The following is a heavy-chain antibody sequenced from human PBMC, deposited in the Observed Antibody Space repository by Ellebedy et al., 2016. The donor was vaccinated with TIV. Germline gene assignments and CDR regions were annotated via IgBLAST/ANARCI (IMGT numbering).Heavy chain of an antibody. CDR3: ARDRTDTSFDY. D-gene: IGHD1-1*01. CDR2: IYHSGST. Sequence: SETLSLTCTVSGYSISRGYYWGWIRPPPRKGLEWIGSIYHSGSTYYNQSLKSQVTIPVDTSKKQFYLKLRSVTAADTDTYYCARDRTDTSFDYWGQGTLVTVSS. V-gene: IGHV4-38-2*02. CDR1: GYSISRGYY. J-gene: IGHJ4*02.